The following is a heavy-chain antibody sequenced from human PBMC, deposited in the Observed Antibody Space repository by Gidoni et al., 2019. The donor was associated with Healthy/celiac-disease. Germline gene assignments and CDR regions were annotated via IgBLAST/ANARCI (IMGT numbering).Heavy chain of an antibody. J-gene: IGHJ5*02. CDR2: IYHSGST. CDR1: GGSISSGGYS. V-gene: IGHV4-30-2*01. Sequence: QLQLQESGSGLVKPSQTLSLTCAVSGGSISSGGYSWSWIRQPTGKGLEWIGYIYHSGSTYYNPSLQSRVTIDRSKNQFSLKLSSVTAADTAVYYCARATGTTNNWFDPWGQGTLVTVSS. CDR3: ARATGTTNNWFDP. D-gene: IGHD1-7*01.